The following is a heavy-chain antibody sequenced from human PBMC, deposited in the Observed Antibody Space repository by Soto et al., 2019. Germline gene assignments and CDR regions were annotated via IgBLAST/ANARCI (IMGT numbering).Heavy chain of an antibody. D-gene: IGHD2-21*02. CDR1: GGSISSGGYY. J-gene: IGHJ6*02. CDR2: ISYSGGT. V-gene: IGHV4-31*03. CDR3: ARGAIVVVTAVDRAVETFGMDV. Sequence: QVQLQESGPGLVKPSQNLSLTCTVSGGSISSGGYYWSWIRQHPGKGLEWIGYISYSGGTNYNPSLKSRLTVPLDTSTNHCSLKLSSVTAADTAVYFCARGAIVVVTAVDRAVETFGMDVWGQGTTVTVSS.